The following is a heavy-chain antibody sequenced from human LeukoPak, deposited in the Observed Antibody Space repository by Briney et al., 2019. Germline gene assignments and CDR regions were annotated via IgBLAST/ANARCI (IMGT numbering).Heavy chain of an antibody. J-gene: IGHJ6*02. CDR3: AKCRGYYYYGIDV. D-gene: IGHD3-10*01. CDR2: ISGSGGST. V-gene: IGHV3-23*01. CDR1: GFTFSSYA. Sequence: PGGSLRLSCAASGFTFSSYAMSWVRQAPGKGLEWVSGISGSGGSTYYADSVKGRFTISRDNSKNTLYLQMNSLRAEDTAVYYCAKCRGYYYYGIDVWGQGTTVTVSS.